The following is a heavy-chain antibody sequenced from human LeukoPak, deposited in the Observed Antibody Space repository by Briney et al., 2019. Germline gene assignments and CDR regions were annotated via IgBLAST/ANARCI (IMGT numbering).Heavy chain of an antibody. CDR2: ISYDGSNK. D-gene: IGHD2-2*01. J-gene: IGHJ4*02. V-gene: IGHV3-30*18. CDR1: GFTFSSYG. Sequence: GGSLRLSCAASGFTFSSYGMHWVRQAPGKGLEWVTIISYDGSNKYYADSVKGRFTISRDNSKNTLYLQMNSLRAEDTAVYYCAKDRSVVVPAASGYWGQGTLVTVSS. CDR3: AKDRSVVVPAASGY.